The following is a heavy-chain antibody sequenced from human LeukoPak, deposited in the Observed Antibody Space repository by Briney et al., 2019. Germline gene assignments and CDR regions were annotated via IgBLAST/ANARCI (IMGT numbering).Heavy chain of an antibody. J-gene: IGHJ3*01. CDR1: GFTLSDYY. Sequence: GGSLRLSCAASGFTLSDYYMTWIRQAPGKGLERVSYISGNGRTIYYADSVKGRFTISRDNTKNSLFLQMHSLRAEDTAVYYCARDQGFAYDLDAFNVWGQGTMVTVSS. CDR3: ARDQGFAYDLDAFNV. CDR2: ISGNGRTI. D-gene: IGHD3-22*01. V-gene: IGHV3-11*01.